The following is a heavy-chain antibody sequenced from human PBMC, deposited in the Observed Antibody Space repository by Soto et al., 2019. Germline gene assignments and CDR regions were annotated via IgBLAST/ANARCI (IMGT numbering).Heavy chain of an antibody. D-gene: IGHD5-18*01. Sequence: SETLSLTCTVSGGSISSGDYYWRWIRQPPGQGLEWIGYIYYSGTTHYNPSLKSRVTISVDTSKNQFSLKVSSVTAADTAVYYCARALIQLWPHYYYGMDVWGQGTTVTVSS. CDR1: GGSISSGDYY. CDR2: IYYSGTT. CDR3: ARALIQLWPHYYYGMDV. J-gene: IGHJ6*02. V-gene: IGHV4-30-4*01.